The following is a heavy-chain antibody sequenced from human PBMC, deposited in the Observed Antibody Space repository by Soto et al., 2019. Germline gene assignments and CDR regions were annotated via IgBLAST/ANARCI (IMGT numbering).Heavy chain of an antibody. V-gene: IGHV3-13*01. CDR3: AKEVVLRFLEWLPYFDY. CDR1: GFTFSTYD. J-gene: IGHJ4*02. D-gene: IGHD3-3*01. Sequence: EVQLVESGGGLVQPGGSLRLSCAASGFTFSTYDMHWVRQATGKGLEWVSAIGTAYDTYYSGSVKGRFTISRDNSKNTLYLQMNSLRAEDTAVYYCAKEVVLRFLEWLPYFDYWGQGTLVTVSS. CDR2: IGTAYDT.